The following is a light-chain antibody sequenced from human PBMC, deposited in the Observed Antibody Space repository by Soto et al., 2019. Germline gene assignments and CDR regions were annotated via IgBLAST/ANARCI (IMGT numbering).Light chain of an antibody. J-gene: IGKJ1*01. CDR3: QQYGSSRPWT. Sequence: EIVLTQSPGTLSLSPGERATLSCRASQSVSSSYLAWYQQKPGQAPRLLIYGASSRATGIPARFSGSGSGTDFTLTISSLEPEDFAVYYCQQYGSSRPWTFGQGTKVEIK. CDR2: GAS. CDR1: QSVSSSY. V-gene: IGKV3-20*01.